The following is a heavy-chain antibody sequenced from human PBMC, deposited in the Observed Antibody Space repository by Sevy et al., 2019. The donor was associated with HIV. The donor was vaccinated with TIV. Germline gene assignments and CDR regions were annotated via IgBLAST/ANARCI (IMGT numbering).Heavy chain of an antibody. CDR3: ARGAYDV. CDR2: ISSSSYI. J-gene: IGHJ3*01. V-gene: IGHV3-21*01. Sequence: GGSLRLSCAASGFTFSSYSMNWVRQAPGKGLEWVSSISSSSYIYYADSVKGRFTISRDNAKNEVFLQMNSLRAEDTGVYYCARGAYDVWGQGTTVTVSS. CDR1: GFTFSSYS.